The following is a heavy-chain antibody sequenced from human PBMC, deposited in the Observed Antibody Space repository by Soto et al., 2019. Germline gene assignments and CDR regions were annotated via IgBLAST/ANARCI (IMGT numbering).Heavy chain of an antibody. J-gene: IGHJ5*02. CDR1: GYTFTSYD. CDR2: MNPNTGNS. D-gene: IGHD6-13*01. CDR3: ARENIAAAGTIRDYNWFDP. Sequence: WASVKVSCKASGYTFTSYDIYWVRQATGQGLEWMGWMNPNTGNSGYAQKFQGRVTMTSDTSISTAYMELSSLRSEDTAVYYCARENIAAAGTIRDYNWFDPWGQGTLVTVSS. V-gene: IGHV1-8*01.